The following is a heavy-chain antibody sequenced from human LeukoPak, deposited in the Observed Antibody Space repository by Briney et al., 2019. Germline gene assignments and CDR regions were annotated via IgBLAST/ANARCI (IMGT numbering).Heavy chain of an antibody. D-gene: IGHD2-2*01. V-gene: IGHV3-21*01. CDR2: ISSSSSYI. CDR1: GFTFSSYI. CDR3: ARDPNSLGYCSSTSCSHYYYYGMDV. J-gene: IGHJ6*02. Sequence: GGSLRLSCAASGFTFSSYIMNWVRQAPGKGLEWVSSISSSSSYIYYADSVKGRFTISRDNAKNSLYLQMNSLRAEDTAVYYCARDPNSLGYCSSTSCSHYYYYGMDVWGQGTTVTVSS.